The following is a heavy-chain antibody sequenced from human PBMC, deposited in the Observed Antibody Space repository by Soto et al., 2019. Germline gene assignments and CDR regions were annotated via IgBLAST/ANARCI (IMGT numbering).Heavy chain of an antibody. V-gene: IGHV3-30*18. J-gene: IGHJ3*01. Sequence: QVQLVESGGGVVQPGTSLRLSCAASGFTFNNYGMHWVRQAPGTGLEWVAAISNDGSDKYYAASVKGRITVSRDNSKNTVYLQMDSLRAEDTAVYYCAKDQGIAATHASDWGQGTMVTVSS. CDR1: GFTFNNYG. CDR2: ISNDGSDK. CDR3: AKDQGIAATHASD. D-gene: IGHD6-13*01.